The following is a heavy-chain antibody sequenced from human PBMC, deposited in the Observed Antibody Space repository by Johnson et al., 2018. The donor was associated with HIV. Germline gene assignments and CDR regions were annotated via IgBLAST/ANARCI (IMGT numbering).Heavy chain of an antibody. J-gene: IGHJ3*02. V-gene: IGHV3-11*04. D-gene: IGHD4/OR15-4a*01. CDR3: ARVGANFDAFDI. Sequence: VESGGGLVKPGGSLRLSCAPSGFPFSDYYMSWMRQAPGQGREGVSYMRSSGSNIYTADSVKGRFTIPRDNAKNSLFLQMNSLRAEDTAVYYCARVGANFDAFDIWGQGTMVTVSS. CDR1: GFPFSDYY. CDR2: MRSSGSNI.